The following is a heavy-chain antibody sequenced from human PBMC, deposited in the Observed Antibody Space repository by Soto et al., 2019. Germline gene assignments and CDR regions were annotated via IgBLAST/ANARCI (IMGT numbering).Heavy chain of an antibody. CDR3: ARANVEMATIGAFDI. J-gene: IGHJ3*02. CDR1: GFTFSSYA. CDR2: ISYDGSNK. Sequence: QPGGSLRLSCAASGFTFSSYAMHWVRQAPGKGLEWVAVISYDGSNKYYADSVKGRFTISRDNSKNTLYLQMDSLRAEDTAVYYCARANVEMATIGAFDIWGQGTMVTASS. V-gene: IGHV3-30-3*01. D-gene: IGHD5-12*01.